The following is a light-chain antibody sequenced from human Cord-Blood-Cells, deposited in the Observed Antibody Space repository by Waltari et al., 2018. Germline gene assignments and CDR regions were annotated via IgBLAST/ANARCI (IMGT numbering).Light chain of an antibody. V-gene: IGKV1-33*01. CDR2: DAS. J-gene: IGKJ4*01. CDR1: QEISNY. Sequence: DIQMTQSPSSLSASVGDRVTITCQASQEISNYLTWYQQKPGKAPKLLIYDASNLETGVPSRFSGSGSGTDFTFSISSLQPEDIATYYCQQYDNLPPLTFGGGTKVEIK. CDR3: QQYDNLPPLT.